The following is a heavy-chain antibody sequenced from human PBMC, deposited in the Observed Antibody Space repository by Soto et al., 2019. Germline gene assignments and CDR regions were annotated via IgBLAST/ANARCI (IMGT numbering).Heavy chain of an antibody. D-gene: IGHD5-18*01. J-gene: IGHJ4*02. CDR2: IYYSGST. V-gene: IGHV4-39*01. Sequence: QLQLQESGPGLVKPSETLSLTCTVSGGSISSSSYYWGWIRQPPGKGLEWIGSIYYSGSTYYNPSLKSRVTISVDTSKNQFSLKLSSVTAADTAVYYCARHDRYSYVCDYWGQGTLVTVSS. CDR1: GGSISSSSYY. CDR3: ARHDRYSYVCDY.